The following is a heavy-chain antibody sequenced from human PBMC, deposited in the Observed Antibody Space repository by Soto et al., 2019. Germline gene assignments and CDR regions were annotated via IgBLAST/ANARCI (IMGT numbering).Heavy chain of an antibody. CDR1: GFTFSNYD. CDR3: AKDDYGLDV. V-gene: IGHV3-30*18. Sequence: QVQLVESGGGVVQPGRSLRLSCAASGFTFSNYDMHWVRQAPGKGLEWVAVISYDGRNKYYIDSVKGRFTISRDNSKNTLYVQMNSLRAEDTAVYYCAKDDYGLDVWGQGTTVTVSS. CDR2: ISYDGRNK. J-gene: IGHJ6*02.